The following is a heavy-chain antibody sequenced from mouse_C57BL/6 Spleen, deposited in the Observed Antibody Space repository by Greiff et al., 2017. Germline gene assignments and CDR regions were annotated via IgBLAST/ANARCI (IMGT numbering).Heavy chain of an antibody. Sequence: QVHVKQSGAELARPGASVKLSCKASGYTFTSYGISWVKQRTGQGLEWIGEIYPRSGNTYYNEKFKGKATLTADKSSSTAYMELRSLTSEDSAVYFCAGDWGSSYVNYLDYWGQGTTLTVSS. CDR2: IYPRSGNT. V-gene: IGHV1-81*01. J-gene: IGHJ2*01. D-gene: IGHD1-1*01. CDR1: GYTFTSYG. CDR3: AGDWGSSYVNYLDY.